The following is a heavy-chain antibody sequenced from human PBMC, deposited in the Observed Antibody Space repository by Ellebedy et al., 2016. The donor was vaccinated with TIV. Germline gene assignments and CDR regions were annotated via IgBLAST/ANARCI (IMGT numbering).Heavy chain of an antibody. D-gene: IGHD3-10*01. CDR3: ARVHGPRFGDLYYVLDV. J-gene: IGHJ6*02. CDR1: GATFTSYS. Sequence: AASVKVSCKASGATFTSYSYSWVRQAPGQGLEWVGGVIPIYRIIRYAQKFQGRVAINADESTSTAYMELSGLKSEDTAVYYCARVHGPRFGDLYYVLDVWGQGTTVSVSS. V-gene: IGHV1-69*13. CDR2: VIPIYRII.